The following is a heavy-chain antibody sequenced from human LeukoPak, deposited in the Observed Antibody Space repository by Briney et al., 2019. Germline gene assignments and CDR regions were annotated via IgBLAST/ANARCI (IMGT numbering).Heavy chain of an antibody. J-gene: IGHJ4*02. Sequence: GGSLRLSCAASGFTFSSYAMHWVRQAPGKGLEWVAVISYDGSNKYYADSVKGRFTISRDNSKNTLYLQMNSLRAEDTAVYYCARDKNSSSWYPGCWGQGTLVTVSS. CDR3: ARDKNSSSWYPGC. D-gene: IGHD6-13*01. CDR2: ISYDGSNK. CDR1: GFTFSSYA. V-gene: IGHV3-30*04.